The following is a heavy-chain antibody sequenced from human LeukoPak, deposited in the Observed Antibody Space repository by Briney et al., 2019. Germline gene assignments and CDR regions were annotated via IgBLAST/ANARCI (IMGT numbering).Heavy chain of an antibody. CDR3: ARDIGDVSLEDAFGI. CDR2: ISSNGGST. D-gene: IGHD3-16*01. Sequence: GGSLRLSCAASGFTFSSYAMHWVRQAPGKGLEYVSAISSNGGSTYYANSVKGRFTISRDNSKNTLYLQMGSLRAEDMAVYYCARDIGDVSLEDAFGIWGQGTMVTVSS. J-gene: IGHJ3*02. CDR1: GFTFSSYA. V-gene: IGHV3-64*01.